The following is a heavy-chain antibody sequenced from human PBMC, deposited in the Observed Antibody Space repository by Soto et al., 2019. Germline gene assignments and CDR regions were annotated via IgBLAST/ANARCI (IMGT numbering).Heavy chain of an antibody. J-gene: IGHJ6*02. CDR3: ARGDGYISYYYGMDV. V-gene: IGHV3-74*03. CDR1: GFTFRTYW. D-gene: IGHD5-12*01. Sequence: GGSLRLSCAASGFTFRTYWMHWVRQVLGKGLAWVSRINKDGSDTTYADSVKGRFTIYRDNAKNTLDLQMNSLRGEDTAVYYCARGDGYISYYYGMDVWGQGTTVTVSS. CDR2: INKDGSDT.